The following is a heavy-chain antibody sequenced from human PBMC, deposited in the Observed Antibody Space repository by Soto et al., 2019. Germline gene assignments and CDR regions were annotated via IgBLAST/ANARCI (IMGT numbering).Heavy chain of an antibody. V-gene: IGHV4-34*01. CDR2: INHSGST. CDR1: GGSFSGYY. D-gene: IGHD3-22*01. Sequence: QVQLQQWGAGLLKPSEILSLTCAVYGGSFSGYYWSWIRQPPGKGLEWIGEINHSGSTNYNPSLKSRVTISVDTSKNQFSLKLSSVTAADTAVYYCATQFPDYYDSSGINDAFDIWGQGTMVTVSS. J-gene: IGHJ3*02. CDR3: ATQFPDYYDSSGINDAFDI.